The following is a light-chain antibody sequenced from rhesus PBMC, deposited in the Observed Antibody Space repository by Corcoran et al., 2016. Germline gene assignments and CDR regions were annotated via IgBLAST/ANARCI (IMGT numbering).Light chain of an antibody. CDR1: QGISSW. Sequence: DIQMTQSPSSLSASVGDKVTITCRASQGISSWLAWYQQKPGKAPKLLIYKASSLQSGVPSRFRGSGSGTDCTLTISSLQPEDFATYYCLQYSRSPWTFGQGTKVEIK. J-gene: IGKJ1*01. CDR3: LQYSRSPWT. CDR2: KAS. V-gene: IGKV1-22*01.